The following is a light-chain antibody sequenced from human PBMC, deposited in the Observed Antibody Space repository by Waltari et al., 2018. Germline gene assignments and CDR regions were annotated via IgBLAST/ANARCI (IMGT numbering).Light chain of an antibody. V-gene: IGKV1-33*01. Sequence: DIQMTQSPSFLSASLGDRVSITCQASQDINNYLNWYQQKPGKAPKLLISEASNLEAGVPSLFSGSGSGADFTFTISSLQPDDIATYYCQHYNNLPPTFGQGTKVEIK. J-gene: IGKJ2*01. CDR1: QDINNY. CDR3: QHYNNLPPT. CDR2: EAS.